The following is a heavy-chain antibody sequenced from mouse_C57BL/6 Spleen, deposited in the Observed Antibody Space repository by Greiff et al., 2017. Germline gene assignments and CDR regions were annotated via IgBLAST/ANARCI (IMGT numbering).Heavy chain of an antibody. D-gene: IGHD1-1*02. J-gene: IGHJ4*01. CDR2: IDPSDSYT. V-gene: IGHV1-59*01. Sequence: QVQLKESGAELVRPGTSVKLSCKASGYTFTSYWMHWVKQRPGQGLEWIGVIDPSDSYTNYNQKFKGKATLTVDTSSSTAYMQLSSLTSEDSAVYYCARKGANYGDAMDYWGQGTSVTVSS. CDR3: ARKGANYGDAMDY. CDR1: GYTFTSYW.